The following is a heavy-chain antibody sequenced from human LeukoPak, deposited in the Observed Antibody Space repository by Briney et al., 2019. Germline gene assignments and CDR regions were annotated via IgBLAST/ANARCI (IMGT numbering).Heavy chain of an antibody. V-gene: IGHV4-61*02. D-gene: IGHD2-15*01. CDR1: GGSISSGGYS. CDR2: IYTSGST. CDR3: ARDLRMVAATPAFDI. J-gene: IGHJ3*02. Sequence: SETLSLTCAVSGGSISSGGYSWSWIRQPAGKGLEWIGRIYTSGSTNYNPSLKSRVTMSVDTSKNQFSLKLSSVTAADTAVYYCARDLRMVAATPAFDIWGQGTMATVSS.